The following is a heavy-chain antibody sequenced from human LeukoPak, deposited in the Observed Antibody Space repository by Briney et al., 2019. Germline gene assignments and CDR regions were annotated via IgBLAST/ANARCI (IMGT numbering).Heavy chain of an antibody. D-gene: IGHD3-10*01. CDR2: IHYSGTT. CDR3: ARHMTSTAGSYGGVGIPNY. CDR1: GDSISSSSFY. V-gene: IGHV4-39*01. J-gene: IGHJ4*02. Sequence: SETLSLTCTVSGDSISSSSFYWAWIRQPPGKGLEWLGSIHYSGTTHYNPSLKSRITISVDTSKNPFSLRLGSVTAADTAVYYCARHMTSTAGSYGGVGIPNYWGQGTLVSVSS.